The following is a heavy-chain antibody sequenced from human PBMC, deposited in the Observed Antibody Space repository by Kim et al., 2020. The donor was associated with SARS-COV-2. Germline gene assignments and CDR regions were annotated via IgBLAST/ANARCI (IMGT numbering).Heavy chain of an antibody. CDR2: IKQDGSEK. CDR3: ARGKYYDFWSGYSDY. D-gene: IGHD3-3*01. CDR1: GFTFSSYW. J-gene: IGHJ4*02. V-gene: IGHV3-7*01. Sequence: GGSLRLSCAASGFTFSSYWMSWVRQAPGKGLEWVANIKQDGSEKYYVDSVKGRFTISRDNAKNSLYLQMNSLRAEDTAVYYCARGKYYDFWSGYSDYWGQGTLVTVSS.